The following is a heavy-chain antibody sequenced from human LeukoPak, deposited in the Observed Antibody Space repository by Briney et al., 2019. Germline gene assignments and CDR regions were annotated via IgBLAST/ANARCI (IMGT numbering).Heavy chain of an antibody. CDR2: ISYSGNT. Sequence: KPSGTLSLTCTVSGDSMNTFYWSWIRQPPGKGLEWIGYISYSGNTNYNPSLKSRVTISVDTSRNQFSLKLNSVTAADTAVYYCARDRSGLLDYWGQGTLVTVSS. V-gene: IGHV4-59*01. J-gene: IGHJ4*02. CDR3: ARDRSGLLDY. D-gene: IGHD2-21*01. CDR1: GDSMNTFY.